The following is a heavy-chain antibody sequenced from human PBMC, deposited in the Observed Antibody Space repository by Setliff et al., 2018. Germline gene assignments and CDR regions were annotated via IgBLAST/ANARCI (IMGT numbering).Heavy chain of an antibody. Sequence: SETLSLTCTVYGASFSDYYWGWIRQPPGKGLDWIGEINHSGTTNYDPSLEGRISISVDTPKRQFSLNLSSVTAADTAVYFCARDNPIVGATDYWGQGILVTVSS. CDR2: INHSGTT. CDR1: GASFSDYY. CDR3: ARDNPIVGATDY. J-gene: IGHJ4*02. D-gene: IGHD1-26*01. V-gene: IGHV4-34*10.